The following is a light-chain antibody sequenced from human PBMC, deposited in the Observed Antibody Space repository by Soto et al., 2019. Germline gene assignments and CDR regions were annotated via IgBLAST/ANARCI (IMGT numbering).Light chain of an antibody. Sequence: DIQMTQSPSSLSASVGDRVTITCQASQDISNYLNWYQQKPGKVPKLLIYAASTLQSGVPSRFSGSGSGTDFTLTISSLQPEDFATYFCQKYNGAPQTFGQGTKVDIK. CDR3: QKYNGAPQT. CDR1: QDISNY. CDR2: AAS. V-gene: IGKV1-27*01. J-gene: IGKJ1*01.